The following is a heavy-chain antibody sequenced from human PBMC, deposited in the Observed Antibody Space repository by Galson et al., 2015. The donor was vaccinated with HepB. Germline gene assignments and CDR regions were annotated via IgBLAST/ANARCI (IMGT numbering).Heavy chain of an antibody. D-gene: IGHD6-13*01. CDR3: AKGPPTSHYGYSSSWSLFDY. J-gene: IGHJ4*02. V-gene: IGHV3-23*01. Sequence: SLRLSCAASGFTFSSYAMSWVRQAPGKGLEWVSAISGSGGSTYYADSVKGRFTISRDNSKNTLYLQMNSLRAEDTAVYYCAKGPPTSHYGYSSSWSLFDYWGQGTLVTVSS. CDR1: GFTFSSYA. CDR2: ISGSGGST.